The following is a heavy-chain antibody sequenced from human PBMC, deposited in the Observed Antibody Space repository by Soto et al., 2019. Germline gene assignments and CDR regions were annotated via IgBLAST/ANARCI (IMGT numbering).Heavy chain of an antibody. Sequence: GGSLRLSCAASGFTFSSYAMHWVRQAPGKGLEWVAVISYDGSNKYYADSVKGRFTISRDNSKNTLYLQMNSLRAEDTAVYYCASPRGQWLEEEGYWGQGTLVTVSS. V-gene: IGHV3-30-3*01. CDR3: ASPRGQWLEEEGY. CDR1: GFTFSSYA. J-gene: IGHJ4*02. D-gene: IGHD6-19*01. CDR2: ISYDGSNK.